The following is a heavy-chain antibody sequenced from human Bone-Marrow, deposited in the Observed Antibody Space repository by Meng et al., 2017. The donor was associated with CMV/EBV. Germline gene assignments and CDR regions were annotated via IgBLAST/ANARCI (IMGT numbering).Heavy chain of an antibody. J-gene: IGHJ4*02. D-gene: IGHD3-10*01. CDR2: IYTSGST. CDR1: RGSISSYY. CDR3: ARAMVRGVQRYFDY. Sequence: QVQRRAPGPALVKPAETLSLTCPVSRGSISSYYWSWIRQPAGKGLEWIGRIYTSGSTNYNPSLKSRVTMSVDTSKNQFSLKLSSVTAADTAVYYCARAMVRGVQRYFDYWGQGTLVTVSS. V-gene: IGHV4-4*07.